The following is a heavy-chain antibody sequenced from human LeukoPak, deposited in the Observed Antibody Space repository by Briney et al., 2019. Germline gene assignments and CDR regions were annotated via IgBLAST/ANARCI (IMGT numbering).Heavy chain of an antibody. CDR1: GGSISSGGYY. CDR2: IYYSGST. Sequence: SETLSLTCTVSGGSISSGGYYWSWIRQHPGKGLEWIGYIYYSGSTYYNPSLKSRVTISVDTSKNQFSLKLSSVTAADTAVYYCARGRAAAVSYWGQGTLVTVSS. J-gene: IGHJ4*02. CDR3: ARGRAAAVSY. V-gene: IGHV4-31*03. D-gene: IGHD6-13*01.